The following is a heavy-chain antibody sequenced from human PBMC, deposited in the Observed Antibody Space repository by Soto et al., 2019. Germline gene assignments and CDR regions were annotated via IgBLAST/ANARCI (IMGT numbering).Heavy chain of an antibody. CDR3: AREFVAAAGLSHNWFDS. J-gene: IGHJ5*01. Sequence: PGGSLRLSCAASGFIFSSHSMDWVRQAPGKGLEWVSSISSTSNYIFYGDSVKGRFTVSRDNAKNSLYLQMNSLTAEDTAVYYCAREFVAAAGLSHNWFDSWGQGTLVTVSS. D-gene: IGHD6-13*01. V-gene: IGHV3-21*01. CDR2: ISSTSNYI. CDR1: GFIFSSHS.